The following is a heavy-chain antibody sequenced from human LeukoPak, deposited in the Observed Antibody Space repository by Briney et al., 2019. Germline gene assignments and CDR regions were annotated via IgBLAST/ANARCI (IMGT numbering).Heavy chain of an antibody. D-gene: IGHD1-26*01. CDR2: INYSGDT. CDR3: ARQGATNAFDI. CDR1: GGSISSHY. Sequence: PSETLSLTCIVSGGSISSHYWGWVRQPPGKGLEWIAYINYSGDTNYNPSLKSRVAISIDTSKNQFSLKLSSVTAADTAVYYCARQGATNAFDIWGQGTMVTVSS. J-gene: IGHJ3*02. V-gene: IGHV4-59*08.